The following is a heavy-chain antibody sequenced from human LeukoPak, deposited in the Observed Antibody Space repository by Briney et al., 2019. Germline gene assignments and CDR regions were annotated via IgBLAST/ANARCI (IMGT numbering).Heavy chain of an antibody. V-gene: IGHV1-3*01. CDR3: ARLNLDGYNPYFDY. CDR1: GYTFTNYA. Sequence: ASVKVSCKASGYTFTNYAIHWVRQAPGQSLQWMGWISPGSGSAKYSQTLQGRVIMTRGTSANTVYMELNSLRSEDTAVYYCARLNLDGYNPYFDYWGQGTLVTVSS. CDR2: ISPGSGSA. D-gene: IGHD5-24*01. J-gene: IGHJ4*02.